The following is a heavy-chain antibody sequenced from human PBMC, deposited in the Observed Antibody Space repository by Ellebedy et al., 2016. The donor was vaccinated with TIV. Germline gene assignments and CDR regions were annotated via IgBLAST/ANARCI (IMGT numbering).Heavy chain of an antibody. CDR2: IFYSGNT. V-gene: IGHV4-34*12. Sequence: SETLSLTCAVYGGSFSGYYWSWIRQPPGKGLEWIGNIFYSGNTYYNPSLKSRVTISVDTSKRQFSLKLSSVTAADTAVYYCARDTIVASPGISAYGMDVWGQGTTVTVSS. CDR3: ARDTIVASPGISAYGMDV. CDR1: GGSFSGYY. J-gene: IGHJ6*02. D-gene: IGHD2-15*01.